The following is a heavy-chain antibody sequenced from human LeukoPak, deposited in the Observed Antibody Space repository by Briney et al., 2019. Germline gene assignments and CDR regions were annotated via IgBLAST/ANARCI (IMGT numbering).Heavy chain of an antibody. CDR2: ISGSGGSR. V-gene: IGHV3-23*01. CDR3: AKDLVTGSLDY. CDR1: GFTFSSYA. J-gene: IGHJ4*02. Sequence: GGSLRLSCAASGFTFSSYAMTWVRQAPGKGLEWVSSISGSGGSRDYADSVKGRFTISRDNSKNTLYLQMTSLRAEDTAVYYCAKDLVTGSLDYWGQGTLVTVSS. D-gene: IGHD3-10*01.